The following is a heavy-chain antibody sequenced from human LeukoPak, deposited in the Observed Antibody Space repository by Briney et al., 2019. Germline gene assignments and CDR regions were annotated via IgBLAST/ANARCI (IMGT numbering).Heavy chain of an antibody. Sequence: GGSLRLSCAASGFTLNSYAMSWVRQAPGRGLEWVSVISGSGGGTYYADSVKGRFTISRDSSKGTLFLQMNSLRAEDTAVYYCARLNYNDLTAYYQYYFDYWGQGTLVTVSS. CDR1: GFTLNSYA. CDR3: ARLNYNDLTAYYQYYFDY. D-gene: IGHD3-9*01. V-gene: IGHV3-23*01. J-gene: IGHJ4*02. CDR2: ISGSGGGT.